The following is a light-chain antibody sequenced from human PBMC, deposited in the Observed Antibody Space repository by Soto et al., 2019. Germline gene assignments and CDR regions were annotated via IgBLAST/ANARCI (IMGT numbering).Light chain of an antibody. CDR1: QRISSW. CDR3: QQYNSLWT. J-gene: IGKJ1*01. CDR2: KAS. V-gene: IGKV1-5*03. Sequence: DIQMTQSPSTLSASVGDRVTITCRASQRISSWLAWYQQKPGKAPKLLIYKASTLESGVPSGFSGSGSGTEFTLTISSLQPDDFATYYCQQYNSLWTFGQGTKVEIK.